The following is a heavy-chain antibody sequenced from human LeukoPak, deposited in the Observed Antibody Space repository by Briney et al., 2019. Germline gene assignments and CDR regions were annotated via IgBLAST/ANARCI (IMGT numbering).Heavy chain of an antibody. Sequence: GSLRLSCAASGFTFSTYSMNWVRQPPGKGLEWIGEINHSGSTNYNPSLKSRATISVDTSKNQFSLKLSSVTAADTAVYYCARPHDYGDNVEDYWGQGTLVTVSS. CDR1: GFTFSTYS. CDR2: INHSGST. D-gene: IGHD4-17*01. J-gene: IGHJ4*02. V-gene: IGHV4-34*01. CDR3: ARPHDYGDNVEDY.